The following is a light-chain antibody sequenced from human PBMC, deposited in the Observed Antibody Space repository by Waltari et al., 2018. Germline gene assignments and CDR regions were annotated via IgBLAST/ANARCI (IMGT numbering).Light chain of an antibody. CDR1: ESVSNY. J-gene: IGKJ4*01. CDR2: DTS. Sequence: EVVLTQSPVTLSLAAGERATLSCRASESVSNYLAWYQQKPGQSPRLLIYDTSKRATGIPARFRGSGYGTDFTLTINNLEAEDFALYYCQQGSILPLTFGGGTNVEIK. V-gene: IGKV3-11*01. CDR3: QQGSILPLT.